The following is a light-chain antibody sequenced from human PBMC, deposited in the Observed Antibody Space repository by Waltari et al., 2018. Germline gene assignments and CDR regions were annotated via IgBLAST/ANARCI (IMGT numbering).Light chain of an antibody. J-gene: IGLJ3*02. V-gene: IGLV4-60*03. CDR2: VEGSGSY. Sequence: QPVLTQSSSPSASLGPPVKLTCTPSSRHNSYIIPWHQPQPGKAPRYLMKVEGSGSYNKGSGVPDRFSCSSSGADRYLTISNLQSEEEADYYCETWDSNTQGVFGGGTKLTVL. CDR3: ETWDSNTQGV. CDR1: SRHNSYI.